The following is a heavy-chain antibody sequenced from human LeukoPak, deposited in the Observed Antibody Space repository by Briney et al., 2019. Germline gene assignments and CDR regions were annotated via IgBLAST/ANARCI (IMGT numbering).Heavy chain of an antibody. D-gene: IGHD6-13*01. Sequence: PGGSLRLSCAASGFTFSSYGMHWVRQAPGKGLEWVAVIWYDGSNKYYADSVKGRFTISRDNSKNTLYLQMNSLRAEDTAVYYCARDGHSSSWYSKTPKNWFDPWGQGTLVTVSS. CDR3: ARDGHSSSWYSKTPKNWFDP. J-gene: IGHJ5*02. CDR2: IWYDGSNK. CDR1: GFTFSSYG. V-gene: IGHV3-33*01.